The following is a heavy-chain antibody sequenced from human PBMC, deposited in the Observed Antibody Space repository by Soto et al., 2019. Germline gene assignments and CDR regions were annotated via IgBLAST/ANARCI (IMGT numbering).Heavy chain of an antibody. CDR3: AKNGQPPYYYYGMDV. J-gene: IGHJ6*02. Sequence: QGQLVQSGPEVKQPGASVKVSCKASGYTFSRYGISWVRQAPGQGLEWMGWVSGYNGDTKYAQKVQGRVTMTVDTSTYTAYMELRSLTSDDTAKYYCAKNGQPPYYYYGMDVWGQGTTVTVS. CDR1: GYTFSRYG. V-gene: IGHV1-18*01. CDR2: VSGYNGDT. D-gene: IGHD2-8*01.